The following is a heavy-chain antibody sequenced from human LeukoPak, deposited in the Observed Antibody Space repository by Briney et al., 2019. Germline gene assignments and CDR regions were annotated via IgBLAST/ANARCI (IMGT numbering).Heavy chain of an antibody. Sequence: GGCLRLSCTASGFTFSSYWMHWVRQAPGKGLVWVSRINGDGNSINYADSVRGRFTISRDNAKNTLYLQMNSLRAEDTAVYYCARGKSGSYGLEDYLGHGTLVTVSS. J-gene: IGHJ4*01. D-gene: IGHD1-26*01. CDR2: INGDGNSI. CDR3: ARGKSGSYGLEDY. CDR1: GFTFSSYW. V-gene: IGHV3-74*01.